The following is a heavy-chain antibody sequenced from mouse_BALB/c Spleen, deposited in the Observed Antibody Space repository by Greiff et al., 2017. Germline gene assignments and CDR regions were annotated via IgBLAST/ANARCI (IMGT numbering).Heavy chain of an antibody. D-gene: IGHD1-1*02. V-gene: IGHV10-1*02. CDR1: GFTFNTYA. CDR2: IRSKSNNYAT. CDR3: VRHYDYYAMDY. J-gene: IGHJ4*01. Sequence: GGGLVQPKGSLKLSCAASGFTFNTYAMNWVRQAPGKGLEWVARIRSKSNNYATYYADSVKDRFTISRDDSQSMLYLQMNNLKTEDTAMYYCVRHYDYYAMDYWGQGTSVTVSS.